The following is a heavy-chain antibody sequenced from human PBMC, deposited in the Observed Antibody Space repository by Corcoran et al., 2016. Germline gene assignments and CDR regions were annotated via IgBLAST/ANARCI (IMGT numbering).Heavy chain of an antibody. V-gene: IGHV4-34*01. CDR1: GGSFSGYY. D-gene: IGHD3-10*01. J-gene: IGHJ4*02. CDR2: INHSGST. CDR3: ARGNVLLWFGELLGFDY. Sequence: QVQLQQWGAGLLKPSETLSLTCAVYGGSFSGYYWSWIRQPPGKGLAWIGEINHSGSTNYNPSLKSRVTISVDTSKNQFSLKLSSVTAADTAVYYCARGNVLLWFGELLGFDYWGQGTLVTVSS.